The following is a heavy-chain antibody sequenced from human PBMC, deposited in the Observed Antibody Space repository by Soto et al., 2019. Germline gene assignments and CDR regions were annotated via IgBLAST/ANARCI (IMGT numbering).Heavy chain of an antibody. CDR1: GLSFSDYY. J-gene: IGHJ4*02. CDR3: ATVFRSSNFSS. V-gene: IGHV3-11*01. D-gene: IGHD3-10*02. CDR2: ITSSSSTI. Sequence: QVELVESGGGLVKPGGSLRLSCAASGLSFSDYYMSWIRQAPGKGLEWIAYITSSSSTIYYADSVKGRFTISRNDAKNSLYLQLDSLRAEDTAVYYCATVFRSSNFSSWGQGTLVTVSS.